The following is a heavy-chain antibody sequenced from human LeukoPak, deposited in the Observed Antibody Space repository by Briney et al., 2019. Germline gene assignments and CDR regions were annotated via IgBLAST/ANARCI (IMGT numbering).Heavy chain of an antibody. J-gene: IGHJ5*02. CDR3: ARGSSGWYGFDP. CDR2: ISSDGGST. Sequence: QPGGSLRLSCSASGFTFSSYAMHWVRQAPGKGLEYVSSISSDGGSTYYADSVKGRFTISRDNAKNSLYLQMNSLRDEDTAVYYCARGSSGWYGFDPWGQGTLVTVSS. V-gene: IGHV3-64*04. D-gene: IGHD6-19*01. CDR1: GFTFSSYA.